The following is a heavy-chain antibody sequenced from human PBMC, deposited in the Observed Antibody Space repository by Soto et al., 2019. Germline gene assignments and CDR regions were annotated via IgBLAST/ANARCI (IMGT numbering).Heavy chain of an antibody. CDR2: ITYDGDFT. V-gene: IGHV3-23*01. D-gene: IGHD3-9*01. CDR3: ARDPSTGKADY. CDR1: GFTVGRYA. Sequence: PGGSLRLSCSASGFTVGRYAIKWVRQAPGKGLEWISTITYDGDFTHYEDSVKGRFTVSRDNSKNILYLEMNNLRVDDTALYYCARDPSTGKADYWGRGTLVTVSS. J-gene: IGHJ4*01.